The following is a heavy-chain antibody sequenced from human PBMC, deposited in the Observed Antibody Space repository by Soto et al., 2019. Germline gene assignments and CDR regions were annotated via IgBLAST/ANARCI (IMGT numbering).Heavy chain of an antibody. J-gene: IGHJ3*01. D-gene: IGHD3-10*01. CDR1: GGTSSSYA. V-gene: IGHV1-69*13. Sequence: SVKFSCKASGGTSSSYAISWVRQAPGQGLEWMGGIIPIFGTANYAQKFQGRVSITADEPTSTVYMELSSLRSEDTAVYYCAGSYKYGSGTFDAFDVWGNGTKVTVSS. CDR2: IIPIFGTA. CDR3: AGSYKYGSGTFDAFDV.